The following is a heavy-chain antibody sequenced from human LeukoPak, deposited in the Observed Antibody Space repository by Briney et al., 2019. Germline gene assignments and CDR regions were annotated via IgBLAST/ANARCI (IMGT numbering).Heavy chain of an antibody. CDR2: INPNSGDT. D-gene: IGHD2-21*02. Sequence: ASVKVSCKASGYDFTSVGITWVRRAPGQGLEWMGWINPNSGDTKCAQKFQGRVTMTRDTSISTAYMELSRLTSDDTAVYYCASVTFRHWGQGTLVTVSS. CDR3: ASVTFRH. CDR1: GYDFTSVG. J-gene: IGHJ1*01. V-gene: IGHV1-2*02.